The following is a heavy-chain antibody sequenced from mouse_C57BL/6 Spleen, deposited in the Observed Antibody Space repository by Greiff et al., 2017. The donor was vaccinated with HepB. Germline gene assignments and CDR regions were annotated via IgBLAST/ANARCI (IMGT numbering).Heavy chain of an antibody. V-gene: IGHV5-12*01. CDR1: GFTFSDYY. CDR3: ARLSNYVDYYAMDY. D-gene: IGHD2-5*01. Sequence: EVQLVESGGGLVQPGGSLKLSCAASGFTFSDYYMYWVRQTPEKRLEWVAYISNGGGSTYYPDTVKGPFTISRDNAKNTLYLQMSRLKSEDTAMYYCARLSNYVDYYAMDYWGQGTSVTVSS. J-gene: IGHJ4*01. CDR2: ISNGGGST.